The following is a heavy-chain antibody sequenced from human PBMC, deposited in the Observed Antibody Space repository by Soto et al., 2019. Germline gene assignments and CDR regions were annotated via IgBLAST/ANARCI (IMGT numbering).Heavy chain of an antibody. J-gene: IGHJ3*01. CDR3: ARERGYGDYSSGWHSAFDS. CDR1: GFSVSNNY. Sequence: EVQLVESGGGLVQPGGSLRLSCAASGFSVSNNYMNWVRQAPGKGLEWVSVIYSGGNTYYADSVKGRFIISRDNSKNTLYLQMNSLRAEDTAVYYWARERGYGDYSSGWHSAFDSWGQWTMVAVSS. V-gene: IGHV3-66*01. D-gene: IGHD6-19*01. CDR2: IYSGGNT.